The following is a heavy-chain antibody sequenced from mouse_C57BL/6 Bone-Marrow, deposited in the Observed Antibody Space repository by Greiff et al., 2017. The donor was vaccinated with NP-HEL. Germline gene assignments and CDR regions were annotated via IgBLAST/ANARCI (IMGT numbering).Heavy chain of an antibody. CDR2: IHPNSGST. J-gene: IGHJ2*01. CDR3: ARWGICTTAGDY. D-gene: IGHD1-2*01. V-gene: IGHV1-64*01. Sequence: VQLQQPGAELVKPGASVKLSCKASGYTFTSYWMHWVKQRPGQGLEWIGMIHPNSGSTNYNEKFKSKATLTVDKSSSTAYMQLSSLTSEDSAVYYCARWGICTTAGDYWGQGTTLTVSS. CDR1: GYTFTSYW.